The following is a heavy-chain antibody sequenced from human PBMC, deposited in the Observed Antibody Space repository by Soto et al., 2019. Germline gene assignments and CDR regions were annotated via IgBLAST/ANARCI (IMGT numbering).Heavy chain of an antibody. CDR1: GFTFSSHA. Sequence: PGGSLRLSCAASGFTFSSHAMSWVRQAPGKGLEWVSAISGSGGSTYYADSVKGRFTISRDNSKNTLYLQMNSLRAEDTAVYYCAKDKPRDSSSPWSFDYWGQGTLVTVSS. V-gene: IGHV3-23*01. CDR3: AKDKPRDSSSPWSFDY. J-gene: IGHJ4*02. CDR2: ISGSGGST. D-gene: IGHD6-13*01.